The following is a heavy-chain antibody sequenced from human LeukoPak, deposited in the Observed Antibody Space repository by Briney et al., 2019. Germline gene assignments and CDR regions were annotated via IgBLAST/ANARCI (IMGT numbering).Heavy chain of an antibody. V-gene: IGHV3-23*01. CDR1: GITLSNYG. Sequence: GGSLRLSCAVSGITLSNYGMSWVRQAPGKGLEWVAGIGDSGGSTNYADSVKGRFTISRDNPKNTLYLQMNSLRAEDTAVYFCARRGVVIRVILVGFHKEAFYFDSWGQGALVTVSS. D-gene: IGHD3-22*01. CDR2: IGDSGGST. J-gene: IGHJ4*02. CDR3: ARRGVVIRVILVGFHKEAFYFDS.